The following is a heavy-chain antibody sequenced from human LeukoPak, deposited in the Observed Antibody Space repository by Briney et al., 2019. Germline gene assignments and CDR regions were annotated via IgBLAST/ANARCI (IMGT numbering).Heavy chain of an antibody. Sequence: GGSLRLSXAASGFTFSSYAMSWVRQAPGKGLEWDSAISGSGGSTYYADSVKGRFTISRDNSKNTLYLQMNSLRAEDTAVYYCAKARWAPTYYDYWGQGTLVTVSS. V-gene: IGHV3-23*01. J-gene: IGHJ4*02. CDR2: ISGSGGST. CDR1: GFTFSSYA. D-gene: IGHD4-23*01. CDR3: AKARWAPTYYDY.